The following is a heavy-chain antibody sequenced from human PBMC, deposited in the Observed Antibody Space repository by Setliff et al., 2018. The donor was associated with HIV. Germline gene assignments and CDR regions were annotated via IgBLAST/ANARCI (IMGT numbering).Heavy chain of an antibody. Sequence: ASVKVSCKASGYTFTSYYMHWVRQAPGQGLGWMGIINPSGGSTSYAQKFQGRVTTTRDTSTSTVYMELSSLRSEDTAVYYCARGYGGNSLYWYFDLWGRGTLVTVSS. CDR2: INPSGGST. J-gene: IGHJ2*01. V-gene: IGHV1-46*01. D-gene: IGHD4-17*01. CDR1: GYTFTSYY. CDR3: ARGYGGNSLYWYFDL.